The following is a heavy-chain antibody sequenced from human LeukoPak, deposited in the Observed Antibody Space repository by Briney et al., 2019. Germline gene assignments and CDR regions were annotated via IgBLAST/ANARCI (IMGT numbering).Heavy chain of an antibody. V-gene: IGHV1-2*06. Sequence: ASVKVSCKASGYTFTGYYMHWVRQAPGQGLEWMGRINPNSGGTSYAQKFQGRVTMTRDTSISTAYMELSRLRSDDTAVYYCARVAGYGGNSYYFDYWGQGTLVTVSS. CDR1: GYTFTGYY. CDR2: INPNSGGT. CDR3: ARVAGYGGNSYYFDY. D-gene: IGHD4-23*01. J-gene: IGHJ4*02.